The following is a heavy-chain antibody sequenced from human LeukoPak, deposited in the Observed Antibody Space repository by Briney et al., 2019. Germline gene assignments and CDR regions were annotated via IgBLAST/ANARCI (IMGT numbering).Heavy chain of an antibody. V-gene: IGHV4-59*01. D-gene: IGHD6-6*01. J-gene: IGHJ4*02. Sequence: PSETLSLTCSVSGGSISTYYYSWIRQPPGKELEWIGYVYYSGSTNYNPSLKSRVTISVDTSKNQFSLKLSSVTAADTAVYYCASSPVAARPLPDYWGQGTLVTVSS. CDR3: ASSPVAARPLPDY. CDR1: GGSISTYY. CDR2: VYYSGST.